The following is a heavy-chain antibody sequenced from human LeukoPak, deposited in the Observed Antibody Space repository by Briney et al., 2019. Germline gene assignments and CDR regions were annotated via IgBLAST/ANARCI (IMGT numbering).Heavy chain of an antibody. CDR3: AKLAHPALPDCWFDP. V-gene: IGHV3-23*01. Sequence: GGSLTLSWAASGFTFSSYGMSWVRQAPEKGMEWVSAIGFSKSTTSYADSVRGRFNISRDNNKGTLSLKMNSLSAEDTAIYYCAKLAHPALPDCWFDPWGEGTLVTVYS. J-gene: IGHJ5*02. CDR1: GFTFSSYG. CDR2: IGFSKSTT. D-gene: IGHD3/OR15-3a*01.